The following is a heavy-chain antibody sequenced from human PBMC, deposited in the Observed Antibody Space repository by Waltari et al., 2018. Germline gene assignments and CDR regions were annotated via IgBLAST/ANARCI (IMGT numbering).Heavy chain of an antibody. CDR2: IHWDDEK. V-gene: IGHV2-5*02. D-gene: IGHD6-19*01. CDR3: AGGWFYFDY. J-gene: IGHJ4*02. CDR1: GFSLTSTGVA. Sequence: QITLKESGPTLVKPTQTLPLTCTFSGFSLTSTGVAVSWIRQPPGKALEWLALIHWDDEKWYSPSLRSRLTITKDTSRKQVVLTLTNMDPVDTATYYCAGGWFYFDYWGQGTLVTVSS.